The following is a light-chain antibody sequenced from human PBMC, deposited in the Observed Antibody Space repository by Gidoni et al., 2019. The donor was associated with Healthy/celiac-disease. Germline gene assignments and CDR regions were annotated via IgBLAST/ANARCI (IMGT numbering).Light chain of an antibody. CDR1: QSVLYSSNNKNY. CDR2: WAS. J-gene: IGKJ1*01. CDR3: QQYYSTLTWT. V-gene: IGKV4-1*01. Sequence: DIVMTQSPDSLAVSLGERATINCKSSQSVLYSSNNKNYLAWYQQKPGQPPKLLIYWASTRESGVPDRVSGIGSGTDFTLTISSLQAEDVAVYYCQQYYSTLTWTFGQGTKVEIK.